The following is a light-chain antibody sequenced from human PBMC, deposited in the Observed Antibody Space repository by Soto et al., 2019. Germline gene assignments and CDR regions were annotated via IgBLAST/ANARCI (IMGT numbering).Light chain of an antibody. Sequence: QSVLNQPASVSGSPGQSITISCTGTSSDVGGYNAVSWYQQHPGRAPKLMIYDVSNRPSGISNRFSGSKSGSTASLTISGLQAEDDADYYCSSYTRSGVYVFGAGTKVTVL. CDR1: SSDVGGYNA. CDR3: SSYTRSGVYV. V-gene: IGLV2-14*01. J-gene: IGLJ1*01. CDR2: DVS.